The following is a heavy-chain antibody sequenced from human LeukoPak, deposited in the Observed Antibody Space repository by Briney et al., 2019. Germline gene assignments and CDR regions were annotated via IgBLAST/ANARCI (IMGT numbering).Heavy chain of an antibody. D-gene: IGHD2-2*01. CDR3: ARGVGSTSSTYNYYGMDV. CDR2: LYPGDSDT. Sequence: GESLKISCKGSGYSFTSYWIGWVRQMPGKGLEWMGILYPGDSDTRYSPSFQGQVTISADKSISTACLQWSSLNASDTAMYYCARGVGSTSSTYNYYGMDVWGQGTTVTVSS. V-gene: IGHV5-51*01. CDR1: GYSFTSYW. J-gene: IGHJ6*02.